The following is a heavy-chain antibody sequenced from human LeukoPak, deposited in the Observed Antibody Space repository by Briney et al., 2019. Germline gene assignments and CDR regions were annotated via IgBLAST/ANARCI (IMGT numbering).Heavy chain of an antibody. CDR2: INHSGST. V-gene: IGHV4-34*01. CDR3: ARGVAFSPWYSSGLRWFDP. D-gene: IGHD6-19*01. CDR1: GGSFSGYY. J-gene: IGHJ5*02. Sequence: PSETLSLTCAVYGGSFSGYYWSWTRQPPGKGLEWIGEINHSGSTNYNPSLKSRVTISVDTSKNQFSLKLSSVTAADTAVYYCARGVAFSPWYSSGLRWFDPWGQGTLVTVSS.